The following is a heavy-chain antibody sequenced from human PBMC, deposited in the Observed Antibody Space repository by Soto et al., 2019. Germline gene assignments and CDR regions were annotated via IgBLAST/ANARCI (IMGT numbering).Heavy chain of an antibody. CDR2: ISPYNGNT. V-gene: IGHV1-18*01. J-gene: IGHJ4*02. D-gene: IGHD3-16*01. Sequence: QVQLVQSGAEVKKPGASVKVSCKTSGYTFTSSGITWVRQARGQGLEWMGWISPYNGNTNYAQNLQGRVTMTTDTSTSTAYMELRSLKSDDTAVYYCARGYYDNYVYSRFDDWAQGTLVSVSS. CDR3: ARGYYDNYVYSRFDD. CDR1: GYTFTSSG.